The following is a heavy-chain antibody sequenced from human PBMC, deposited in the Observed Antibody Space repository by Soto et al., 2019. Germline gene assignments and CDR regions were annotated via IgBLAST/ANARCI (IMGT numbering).Heavy chain of an antibody. V-gene: IGHV3-21*01. CDR2: ISSSSSYI. CDR3: ARGRGAAGTDSVQYYGMDV. D-gene: IGHD6-13*01. Sequence: EVQLAESGGGLVKPGGSLRLSCAASGFTFSSYSMNWVRQAPGKGLEWVSSISSSSSYIYYADSVKGRFTISRDNAKNSLYLQMNSLRAEDTAVYYCARGRGAAGTDSVQYYGMDVWGQGTTVTVSS. J-gene: IGHJ6*02. CDR1: GFTFSSYS.